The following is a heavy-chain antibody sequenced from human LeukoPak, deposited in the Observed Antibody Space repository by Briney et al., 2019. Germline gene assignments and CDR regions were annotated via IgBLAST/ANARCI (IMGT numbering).Heavy chain of an antibody. J-gene: IGHJ5*02. CDR3: AKGYYASGSYGWFDP. CDR1: GFTFSSSA. D-gene: IGHD3-10*01. Sequence: GGSLRLSCAASGFTFSSSAMSWVRQTPGKGLEWVSAISGRDGSTYYADSVKGRFSISRDNSKNTLYLQMNSLRAEDTAVYYCAKGYYASGSYGWFDPWGKGTLVTVSS. V-gene: IGHV3-23*01. CDR2: ISGRDGST.